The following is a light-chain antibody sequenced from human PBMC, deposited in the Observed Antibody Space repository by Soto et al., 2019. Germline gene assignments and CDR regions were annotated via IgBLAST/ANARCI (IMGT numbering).Light chain of an antibody. Sequence: DIQMTQSHSTLSASVGDRVTITCRASQSISSWLAWYQQKPGKAPKLLIYDASSLESGVPSRFSGSGSGTEFTLTISSLQPDDFATYYCQQYNSYSPNTFGQGTKLEIK. CDR2: DAS. V-gene: IGKV1-5*01. CDR1: QSISSW. J-gene: IGKJ2*01. CDR3: QQYNSYSPNT.